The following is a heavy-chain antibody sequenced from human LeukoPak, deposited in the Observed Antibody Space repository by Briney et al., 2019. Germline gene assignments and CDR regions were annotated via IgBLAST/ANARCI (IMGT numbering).Heavy chain of an antibody. D-gene: IGHD3-10*01. J-gene: IGHJ4*02. V-gene: IGHV3-23*01. CDR1: GFTFSSYA. CDR2: ISGSGGST. CDR3: GHGSGSYYNNPLFDY. Sequence: PGGSLRLSCAASGFTFSSYAMSWVRQAPGKGLEWVSAISGSGGSTYYADSVKGRFTISRDNSKNTLYLQMNSLRAEDTAVYYCGHGSGSYYNNPLFDYWGQGTLLTVSS.